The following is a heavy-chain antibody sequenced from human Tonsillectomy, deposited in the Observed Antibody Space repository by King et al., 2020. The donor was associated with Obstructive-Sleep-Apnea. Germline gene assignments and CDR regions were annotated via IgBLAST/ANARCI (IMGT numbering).Heavy chain of an antibody. V-gene: IGHV3-23*04. J-gene: IGHJ3*02. CDR1: GFTFSSYA. CDR2: ISGSGGST. D-gene: IGHD3-22*01. Sequence: VQLVESGGGLVQPGGSLRLSCAASGFTFSSYAMSWVRQAPGKGLEWVSAISGSGGSTYYADSVKGRFTISRDNSKNTLYLQMNSLRAEDTAVYYCAKNNYYDTPSLSAFDIWGQGTMVTVSS. CDR3: AKNNYYDTPSLSAFDI.